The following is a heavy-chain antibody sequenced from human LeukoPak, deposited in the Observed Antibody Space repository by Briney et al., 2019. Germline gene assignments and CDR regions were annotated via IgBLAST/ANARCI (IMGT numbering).Heavy chain of an antibody. V-gene: IGHV1-8*01. CDR1: GYTFTSYD. J-gene: IGHJ4*02. CDR2: MNPNSGNT. D-gene: IGHD2-21*01. CDR3: AKDFIRILALIPWDY. Sequence: ASVKVSCKASGYTFTSYDINWVRQATGQGLEWMGWMNPNSGNTGYAQKFQGRVTMTRNTSISTAYMELNSLRPEDTAIYYCAKDFIRILALIPWDYWGQGTLVTVSP.